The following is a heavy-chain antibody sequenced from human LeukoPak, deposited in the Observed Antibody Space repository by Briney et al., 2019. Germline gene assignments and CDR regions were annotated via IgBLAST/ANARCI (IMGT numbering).Heavy chain of an antibody. J-gene: IGHJ3*02. V-gene: IGHV1-2*02. D-gene: IGHD6-6*01. CDR3: ARESSIAPAFDI. CDR1: GYTFTDYY. CDR2: INPDSGDT. Sequence: ASVKVSCKASGYTFTDYYIHWVRQAPGQGLEWMGWINPDSGDTNFAPRFQGRVTVTRDTSISTAYMELSRLRSDDTAMYSCARESSIAPAFDIWGQRTMVTVSS.